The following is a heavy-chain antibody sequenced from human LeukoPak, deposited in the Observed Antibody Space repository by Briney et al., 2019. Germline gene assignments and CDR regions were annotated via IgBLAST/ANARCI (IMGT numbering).Heavy chain of an antibody. V-gene: IGHV4-4*02. J-gene: IGHJ4*02. CDR2: IYHSGST. CDR3: ARDTVDTPDF. D-gene: IGHD5-18*01. CDR1: GGSISSSNW. Sequence: SGTLSLTCAVSGGSISSSNWWSWVRQPPGKGLEWIGEIYHSGSTNYNPSLKSRVTMSVDTSKNQFTLKLSSVTAADTAVYYCARDTVDTPDFWGQGTLVTVSS.